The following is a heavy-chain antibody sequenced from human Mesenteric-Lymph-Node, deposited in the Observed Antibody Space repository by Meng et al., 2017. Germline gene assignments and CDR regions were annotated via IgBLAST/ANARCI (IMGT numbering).Heavy chain of an antibody. CDR3: ARVAAAGSEWFDP. V-gene: IGHV4-4*02. CDR2: IYHSGST. J-gene: IGHJ5*02. D-gene: IGHD6-13*01. Sequence: VPLQGSGPELVGPSGALSLTCAVSGGSISSINWWTWVRQPLGKGLEWIGEIYHSGSTNYNPSLKSRVTISVDKSKNQFSLKLSSVTAADTAVYYCARVAAAGSEWFDPWGQGTLVTVSS. CDR1: GGSISSINW.